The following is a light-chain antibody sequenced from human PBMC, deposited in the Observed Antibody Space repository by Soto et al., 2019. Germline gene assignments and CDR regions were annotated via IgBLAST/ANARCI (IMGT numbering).Light chain of an antibody. V-gene: IGLV2-14*03. CDR2: DVT. CDR1: SGDIGGYDY. Sequence: QSALTQPASVSGSPGQSITISCTGASGDIGGYDYVSWYQHHPGKAPKLHIYDVTNRPSGVSNRFSGSKSGNTASLTISGLQAEDEADYYCNSYTDSSTLVVFGGGTKLTVL. J-gene: IGLJ2*01. CDR3: NSYTDSSTLVV.